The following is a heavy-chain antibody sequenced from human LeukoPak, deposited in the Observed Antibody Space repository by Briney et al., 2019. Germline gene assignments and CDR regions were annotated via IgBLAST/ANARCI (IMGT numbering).Heavy chain of an antibody. Sequence: SVKVSCKASGGTFSSYAISWVRQAPGQGLEWMGGIIPIFGTANYAQKFQGRVTITADESTSTAYMELSSLRSEDTAVYYCARETRDSSIFDYWGQGTLVTVSS. CDR2: IIPIFGTA. V-gene: IGHV1-69*13. CDR1: GGTFSSYA. J-gene: IGHJ4*02. CDR3: ARETRDSSIFDY. D-gene: IGHD6-13*01.